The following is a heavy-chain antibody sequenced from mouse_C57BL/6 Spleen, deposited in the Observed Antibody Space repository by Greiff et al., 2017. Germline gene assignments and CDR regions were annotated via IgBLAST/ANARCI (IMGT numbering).Heavy chain of an antibody. CDR1: GYTFTSYW. D-gene: IGHD1-1*01. J-gene: IGHJ2*01. CDR3: AREGYYYGSSYGY. V-gene: IGHV1-55*01. Sequence: QVQLQQSGAELVKPGASVKMSCKASGYTFTSYWITWVKQRPGQGLEWIGDIYPGSGSTNYNEKFKSKATLTVDTSSSTAYMQLSSLTSEDAAVYYGAREGYYYGSSYGYWGPGATLTVAT. CDR2: IYPGSGST.